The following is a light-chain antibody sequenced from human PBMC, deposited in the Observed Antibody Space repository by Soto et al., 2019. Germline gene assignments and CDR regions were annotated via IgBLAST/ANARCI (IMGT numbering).Light chain of an antibody. CDR3: QQYGSSGT. J-gene: IGKJ1*01. Sequence: EIVMTQSPPTLSVSPCERATLSFRASQSVSSNLAWYQQKPGQAPRLLIYGASTRATGIPDRFSGSGSGTDFTLTISRLEPEDFAVYYCQQYGSSGTFGQGTKVDIK. CDR1: QSVSSN. CDR2: GAS. V-gene: IGKV3-20*01.